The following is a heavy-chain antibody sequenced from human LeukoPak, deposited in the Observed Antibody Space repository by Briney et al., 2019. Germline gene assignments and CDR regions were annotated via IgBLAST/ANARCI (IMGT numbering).Heavy chain of an antibody. V-gene: IGHV3-30-3*01. Sequence: GGSLRLSCAASGFTFSSYATHWVRQAPGKGLEWVAVISYDGSNKYYADYVKGRFTISRDNSKNTLYLQMNSLRAEDTAVYYCARGSHYYDSSGYYFDYWGQGTLVTVSS. CDR1: GFTFSSYA. CDR3: ARGSHYYDSSGYYFDY. J-gene: IGHJ4*02. CDR2: ISYDGSNK. D-gene: IGHD3-22*01.